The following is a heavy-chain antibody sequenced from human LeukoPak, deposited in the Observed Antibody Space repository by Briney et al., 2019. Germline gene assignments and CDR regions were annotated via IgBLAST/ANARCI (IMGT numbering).Heavy chain of an antibody. J-gene: IGHJ4*02. CDR2: ISIYNNST. V-gene: IGHV1-18*01. Sequence: ASVKVSCKASGYTFISYGISWVRQAPGQGLEWMGWISIYNNSTNYVQKFQGRVTMITDTSTNTAYMELRSLRSEDTAVYYCATVRAEWEPRVFNRVYYFDYWGQGTLVTVSS. D-gene: IGHD1-26*01. CDR1: GYTFISYG. CDR3: ATVRAEWEPRVFNRVYYFDY.